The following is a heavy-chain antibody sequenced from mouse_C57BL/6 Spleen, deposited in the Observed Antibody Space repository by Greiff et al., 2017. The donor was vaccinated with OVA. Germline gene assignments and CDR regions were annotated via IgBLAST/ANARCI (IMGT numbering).Heavy chain of an antibody. CDR1: GYTFTDYY. CDR3: ARFYYGSSYGDYAMDY. CDR2: IYPGSGNT. V-gene: IGHV1-76*01. J-gene: IGHJ4*01. D-gene: IGHD1-1*01. Sequence: VQLQQSGAELVRPGASVKLSCKASGYTFTDYYINWVKQRPGQGLEWIARIYPGSGNTYYNEKFKGKATLTAEKSSSTAYMQLSSLTSEDSAVYFCARFYYGSSYGDYAMDYWGQGTSVTVSS.